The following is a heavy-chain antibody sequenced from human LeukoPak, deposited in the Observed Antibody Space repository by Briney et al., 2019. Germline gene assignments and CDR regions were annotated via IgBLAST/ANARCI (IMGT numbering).Heavy chain of an antibody. D-gene: IGHD6-19*01. J-gene: IGHJ4*02. CDR3: AKDAEQWLVRSFDY. CDR1: GFIFSSSA. V-gene: IGHV3-23*01. CDR2: IIGSGGST. Sequence: GGSLRLSCAASGFIFSSSAMSWVRQAPGKGLGWVSGIIGSGGSTYYADSVKGRFTISRDNSKNTLYLQMNSLRAEDTAVYYCAKDAEQWLVRSFDYWGQGILVTVSS.